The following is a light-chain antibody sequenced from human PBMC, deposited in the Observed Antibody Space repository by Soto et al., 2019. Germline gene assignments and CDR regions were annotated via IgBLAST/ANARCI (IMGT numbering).Light chain of an antibody. CDR3: QQYDDWIT. V-gene: IGKV3-15*01. Sequence: EIVMTQSPATLSVSPGERVTLSCMASQSVKSNLAWYQQKPGQAPRLLTYGASTRATGIPARFSGSGSGTEFTLTISSLQSEDFAVYYCQQYDDWITFGQGTRLEIK. J-gene: IGKJ5*01. CDR1: QSVKSN. CDR2: GAS.